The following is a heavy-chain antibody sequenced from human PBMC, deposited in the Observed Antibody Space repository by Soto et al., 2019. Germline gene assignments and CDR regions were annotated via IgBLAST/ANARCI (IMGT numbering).Heavy chain of an antibody. V-gene: IGHV1-69*02. CDR3: ASRLSTRYNWYDSSVDYYASYDIDI. J-gene: IGHJ6*02. Sequence: SVKVSCKASGGTFSSYTISWVRQAPGQGLEWMGRIIPILGIANYAQKFQGRVTITADKSTSTAYMELSSLRSEDTAVYYCASRLSTRYNWYDSSVDYYASYDIDIRCQRTTVPVSS. CDR2: IIPILGIA. CDR1: GGTFSSYT. D-gene: IGHD1-1*01.